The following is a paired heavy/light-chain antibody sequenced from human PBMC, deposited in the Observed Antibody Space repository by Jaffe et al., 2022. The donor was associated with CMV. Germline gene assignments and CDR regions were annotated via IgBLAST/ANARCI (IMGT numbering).Heavy chain of an antibody. J-gene: IGHJ4*02. Sequence: QVQLQESGPGLVKPSETLSLTCTVSGGSMRNYYWSWIRQPPGKGLEWIGFVYYSGSTKYNYPLKSRVTISVDTSKNQFSLRLSSVTAADTAVYYCARHRCSGNTCSLYLFDYWGQGTLVTESS. CDR1: GGSMRNYY. D-gene: IGHD2-15*01. V-gene: IGHV4-59*08. CDR3: ARHRCSGNTCSLYLFDY. CDR2: VYYSGST.
Light chain of an antibody. CDR2: DNT. V-gene: IGLV1-40*01. CDR1: SSNIGADLD. Sequence: QSVLTQPPSVSGAPGQRVTISCTGSSSNIGADLDVDWYQQLPGTAPKLLIYDNTNRPSGVPDRFSGSKSGTSASLAITGLQAEDEADYFCQSYDSSLSGHVVFGGGTKLTVL. J-gene: IGLJ2*01. CDR3: QSYDSSLSGHVV.